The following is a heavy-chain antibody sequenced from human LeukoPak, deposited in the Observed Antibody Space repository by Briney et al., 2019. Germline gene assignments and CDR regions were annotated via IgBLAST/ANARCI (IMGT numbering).Heavy chain of an antibody. Sequence: GGSLRLSCAASGFTFSDYYMSWICQAPGKGLEWVSYISSSSSYTNYADSVKGRFTISRDNAKNSLYLQMNSLRAEDTAVYYCARDERERGYSYGLYYLDYWGQGTLVTVSS. CDR3: ARDERERGYSYGLYYLDY. CDR2: ISSSSSYT. J-gene: IGHJ4*02. D-gene: IGHD5-18*01. CDR1: GFTFSDYY. V-gene: IGHV3-11*06.